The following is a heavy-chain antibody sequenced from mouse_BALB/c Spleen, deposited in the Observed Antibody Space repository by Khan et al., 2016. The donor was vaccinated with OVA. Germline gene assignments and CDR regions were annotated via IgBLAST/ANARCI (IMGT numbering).Heavy chain of an antibody. V-gene: IGHV5-9-3*01. CDR2: VSSGGSFT. D-gene: IGHD2-3*01. J-gene: IGHJ2*01. CDR1: GFTFNNYA. CDR3: ARQGGIYDGPFDY. Sequence: EVELVESGGGLVKPGGSLKLSCAASGFTFNNYAMSWVRQTPEKRLEWVATVSSGGSFTYYPDSVKGRFTISRDNAKNTLYLQMSSRRSEDTAMYYCARQGGIYDGPFDYWGQGTTLTLSS.